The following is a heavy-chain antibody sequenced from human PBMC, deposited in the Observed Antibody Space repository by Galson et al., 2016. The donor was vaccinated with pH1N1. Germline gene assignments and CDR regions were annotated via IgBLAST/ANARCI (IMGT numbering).Heavy chain of an antibody. Sequence: SLRLSCAASGFTFSSYAINWVRQAPGKGLEWVSVISGNDGNPYYADAVKGRFTISRDNSKNTLYLQMNSLRAEDTAIYYCSKGGSLSLPHDAFDIWGQGTMVTVSS. CDR3: SKGGSLSLPHDAFDI. V-gene: IGHV3-23*01. J-gene: IGHJ3*02. CDR1: GFTFSSYA. CDR2: ISGNDGNP.